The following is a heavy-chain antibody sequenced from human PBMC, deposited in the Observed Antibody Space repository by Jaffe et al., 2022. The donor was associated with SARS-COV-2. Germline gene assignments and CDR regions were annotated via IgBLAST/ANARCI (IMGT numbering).Heavy chain of an antibody. D-gene: IGHD6-25*01. CDR3: TKEGQISGPGHYMDV. J-gene: IGHJ6*04. CDR2: ISGSGGST. Sequence: EVQLVESGGHLVQPGGSLRLSCAASGFTFSNYAMGWVRQAPGKGLEWVSVISGSGGSTYYADSMKGRFTISRDNSKNTLYLQMNNLRVEDTAVFHCTKEGQISGPGHYMDVWGKGTTVTVSS. CDR1: GFTFSNYA. V-gene: IGHV3-23*04.